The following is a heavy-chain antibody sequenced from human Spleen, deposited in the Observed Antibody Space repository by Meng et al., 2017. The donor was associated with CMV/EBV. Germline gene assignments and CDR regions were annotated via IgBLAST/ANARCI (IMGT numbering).Heavy chain of an antibody. V-gene: IGHV1-18*01. D-gene: IGHD3-10*01. CDR3: ARLGITMVRGVSNWFDP. J-gene: IGHJ5*02. Sequence: YTFTSYGISWVRQAPGQGLEWMGWISAYNGNTNYAQKLQGRVTMTTDTSTSTAYMELRSLRSDDTAVYYCARLGITMVRGVSNWFDPWGQGTLVTVSS. CDR2: ISAYNGNT. CDR1: YTFTSYG.